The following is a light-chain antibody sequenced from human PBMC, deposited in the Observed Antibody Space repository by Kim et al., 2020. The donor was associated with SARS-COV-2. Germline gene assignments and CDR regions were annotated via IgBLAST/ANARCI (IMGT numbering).Light chain of an antibody. J-gene: IGKJ2*03. V-gene: IGKV6-21*01. CDR1: QSIGTS. Sequence: VTPKERVTITCRASQSIGTSLHWYQQKPDQSPKLLIKFASQSFSGVPSRFSGSGSGTDFTLTINSLEPEDAATYYCHQSTNLPYSFGQGTKLEI. CDR3: HQSTNLPYS. CDR2: FAS.